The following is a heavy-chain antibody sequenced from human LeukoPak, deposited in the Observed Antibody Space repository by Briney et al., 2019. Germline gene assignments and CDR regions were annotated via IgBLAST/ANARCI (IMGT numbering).Heavy chain of an antibody. CDR2: ISYDGSNT. Sequence: GGSLRLSCAASGFTFSNYGMHWVRQAPGKGLEWVADISYDGSNTYYADSVKGRFTISRDNSKNMLYLQMNSLRAEDTAVYYCAKWKYSNSGIDDYWGQGTLVTVSS. CDR3: AKWKYSNSGIDDY. CDR1: GFTFSNYG. D-gene: IGHD6-6*01. J-gene: IGHJ4*02. V-gene: IGHV3-30*18.